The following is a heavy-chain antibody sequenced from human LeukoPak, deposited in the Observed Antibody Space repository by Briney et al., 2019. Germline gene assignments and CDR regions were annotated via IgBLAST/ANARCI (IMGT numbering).Heavy chain of an antibody. V-gene: IGHV3-48*01. Sequence: PGGSLRLSCAASGFTFSSYSMNWVRQAPGKGLEWVSYISSSSSTIYYADSVKGRFTISRDNAKNSLYLQMNSLRAEDTAVYYCARQGGSSPPYYFDYWGQGTLVTVSS. CDR1: GFTFSSYS. D-gene: IGHD3-16*01. CDR3: ARQGGSSPPYYFDY. J-gene: IGHJ4*02. CDR2: ISSSSSTI.